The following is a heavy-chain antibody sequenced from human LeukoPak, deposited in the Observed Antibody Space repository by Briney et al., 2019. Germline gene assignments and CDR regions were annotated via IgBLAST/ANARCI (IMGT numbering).Heavy chain of an antibody. CDR3: AKDQQLQPFHY. CDR2: IGTAGDT. J-gene: IGHJ4*02. Sequence: GGSLRLPCAASGFTFSSYDMHWVRQATGKGLEWVSAIGTAGDTYYPGSVKGRFTISRDNSKNTLFLQMNSLRAEDTSVYYCAKDQQLQPFHYWGQGTLVTVSS. D-gene: IGHD2-2*01. V-gene: IGHV3-13*01. CDR1: GFTFSSYD.